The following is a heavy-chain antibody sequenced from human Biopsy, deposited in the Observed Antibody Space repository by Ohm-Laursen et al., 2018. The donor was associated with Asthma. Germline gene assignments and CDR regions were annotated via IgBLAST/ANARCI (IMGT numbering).Heavy chain of an antibody. Sequence: SDTLSLTCTVSGGSLTSAYWSWVRQYPEKGLEWIGYIYYSGTTVYNPSLKSRVTISVDTSKNQFSLKLRSVTAADAAVYYCARGISRVTGLFDHFDSWGQGTLVTVSS. CDR2: IYYSGTT. V-gene: IGHV4-59*07. CDR3: ARGISRVTGLFDHFDS. CDR1: GGSLTSAY. J-gene: IGHJ4*02. D-gene: IGHD2-21*02.